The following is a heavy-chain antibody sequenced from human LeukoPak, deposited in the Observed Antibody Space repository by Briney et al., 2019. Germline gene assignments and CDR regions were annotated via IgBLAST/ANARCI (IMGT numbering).Heavy chain of an antibody. D-gene: IGHD6-6*01. Sequence: ASVKVSCKASGYTFTGYYMHWVRQAPGQGLEWMGWINPNSGGTNYAQKFQGRVTMTRDTSISTAYMELSRLRSDDTAVYYCARGRIAARSWFDPWGQGTLVTVSS. CDR2: INPNSGGT. CDR1: GYTFTGYY. V-gene: IGHV1-2*02. J-gene: IGHJ5*02. CDR3: ARGRIAARSWFDP.